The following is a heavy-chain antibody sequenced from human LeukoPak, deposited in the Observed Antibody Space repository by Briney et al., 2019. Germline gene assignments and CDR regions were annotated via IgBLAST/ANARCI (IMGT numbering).Heavy chain of an antibody. J-gene: IGHJ4*02. CDR1: GGSLSGYY. D-gene: IGHD4-17*01. Sequence: SETLSLTCAVYGGSLSGYYWSWIRQPPGKGLEWIGEINHSGSTNYNPSLKSRVTISVDTSKNQFSLKLSSVTAADTAVYYCARRGPNYGDPFDYWGQGTLVAVSS. V-gene: IGHV4-34*01. CDR3: ARRGPNYGDPFDY. CDR2: INHSGST.